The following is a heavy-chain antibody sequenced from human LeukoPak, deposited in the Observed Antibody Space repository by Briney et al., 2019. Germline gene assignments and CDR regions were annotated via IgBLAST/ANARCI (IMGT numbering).Heavy chain of an antibody. J-gene: IGHJ4*02. V-gene: IGHV3-33*01. D-gene: IGHD6-13*01. CDR2: IWNDGSYK. CDR3: ARDLWQQMIQGYDY. Sequence: GGSLRLSCAASGFTFTTYGMHWARQAPGKGLEWVAVIWNDGSYKHYADSMKGRFTISRDDSKNTIYLQMNSLRAEDTAVYYCARDLWQQMIQGYDYWGQGTLVTVSS. CDR1: GFTFTTYG.